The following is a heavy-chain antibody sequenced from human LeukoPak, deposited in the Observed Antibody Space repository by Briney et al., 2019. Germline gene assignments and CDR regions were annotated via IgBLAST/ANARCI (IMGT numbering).Heavy chain of an antibody. J-gene: IGHJ6*02. Sequence: GGSLRLSCAASGLTVSVYAMSWVRQVPGEGLEWVSAITISGVSTYYADSVKGRFTISRDNSKNTLFLQMRSLRAEDTAVYYCETLAGDCSGGRCPGHCARDVWGQGTTDTVSS. D-gene: IGHD2-15*01. CDR3: ETLAGDCSGGRCPGHCARDV. V-gene: IGHV3-23*01. CDR2: ITISGVST. CDR1: GLTVSVYA.